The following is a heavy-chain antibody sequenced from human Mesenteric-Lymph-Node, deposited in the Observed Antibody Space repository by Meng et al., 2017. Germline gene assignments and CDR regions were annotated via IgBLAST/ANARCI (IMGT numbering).Heavy chain of an antibody. CDR2: IYYSGST. CDR1: GGSISSSSYY. V-gene: IGHV4-39*01. CDR3: ASPLGILGIVDL. Sequence: LQLQESGPGLVKPSEHLSLTCTVPGGSISSSSYYWGWIRQPPGKGLEWIGSIYYSGSTYYNPSLKSRVTISVDTSKNQFSLKLSSVTAADTAVYYCASPLGILGIVDLWGRGTLVTVSS. D-gene: IGHD7-27*01. J-gene: IGHJ2*01.